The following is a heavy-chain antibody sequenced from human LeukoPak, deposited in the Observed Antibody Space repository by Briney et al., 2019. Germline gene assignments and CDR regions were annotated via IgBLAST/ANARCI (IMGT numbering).Heavy chain of an antibody. Sequence: GRSLRLSCAASGFTFDDDAMHWVRQAPGKGLEWVSGISWNSGSIGYADSVKGRFTISRDNAKNSLYLQMNSLRAEDTALYYCARGYYGSGVGVSWFDPWGQGTLVTVSS. CDR3: ARGYYGSGVGVSWFDP. D-gene: IGHD3-10*01. J-gene: IGHJ5*02. CDR1: GFTFDDDA. CDR2: ISWNSGSI. V-gene: IGHV3-9*01.